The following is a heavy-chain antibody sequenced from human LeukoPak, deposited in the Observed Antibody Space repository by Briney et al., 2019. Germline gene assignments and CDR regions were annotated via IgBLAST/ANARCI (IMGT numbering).Heavy chain of an antibody. V-gene: IGHV4-31*03. CDR1: GASIISERYY. Sequence: ASETLSLTCNVSGASIISERYYWSWIRQLPGKGLEWIGYIYYGGSPKYNPSLQSRITMSVDTSKNQFSLKLSAVTAADTAVYYCARNDSSGYFDYWGQGTLVTVSS. J-gene: IGHJ4*02. CDR3: ARNDSSGYFDY. CDR2: IYYGGSP. D-gene: IGHD3-22*01.